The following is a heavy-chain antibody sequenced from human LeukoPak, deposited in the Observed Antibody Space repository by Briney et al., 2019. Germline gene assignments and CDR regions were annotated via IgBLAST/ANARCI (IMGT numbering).Heavy chain of an antibody. CDR3: ARARGGYYDSSGAEYFQH. J-gene: IGHJ1*01. CDR1: GFTFSSYA. V-gene: IGHV3-30*04. D-gene: IGHD3-22*01. Sequence: GGSLRLSCAASGFTFSSYAMHWVRQAPGKGLEWVAVISYDGSNKYYADSVKGRFTISRDNSKNTLYLQMNSLRAEDTAVYYCARARGGYYDSSGAEYFQHWGQGTLVTVSS. CDR2: ISYDGSNK.